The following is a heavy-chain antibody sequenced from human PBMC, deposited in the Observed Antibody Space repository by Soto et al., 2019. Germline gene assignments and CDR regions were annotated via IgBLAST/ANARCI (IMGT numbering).Heavy chain of an antibody. CDR1: GGTLSSYA. J-gene: IGHJ2*01. CDR2: IIPIFGTA. Sequence: AASVKVSCKASGGTLSSYAISWVRQAPGQGLEWMGGIIPIFGTANYAQKFQGRVTITADESTSTAYMELSSLRSEDTAVYYCARSTYYDSSGYYYGYFDLWGRGTLVTVSS. D-gene: IGHD3-22*01. CDR3: ARSTYYDSSGYYYGYFDL. V-gene: IGHV1-69*13.